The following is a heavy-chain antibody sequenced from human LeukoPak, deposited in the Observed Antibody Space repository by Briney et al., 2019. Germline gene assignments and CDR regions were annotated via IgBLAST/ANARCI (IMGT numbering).Heavy chain of an antibody. V-gene: IGHV4-34*01. CDR2: INHSGSS. CDR1: GGSFSDYD. Sequence: SETLSLTCAVYGGSFSDYDWSWIRQPPGKGLEWIGEINHSGSSNYNPSLKSRVTMSVDTSKSQFSLTLRSVTAADTAVYYCARYVPVRTGTTRASFDYWGQGTLVTVSS. D-gene: IGHD1-1*01. J-gene: IGHJ4*02. CDR3: ARYVPVRTGTTRASFDY.